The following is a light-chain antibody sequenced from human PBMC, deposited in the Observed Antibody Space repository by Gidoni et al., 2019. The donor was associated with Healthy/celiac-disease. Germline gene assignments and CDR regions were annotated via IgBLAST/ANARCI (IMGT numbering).Light chain of an antibody. CDR3: QQSYSTPRT. Sequence: DLQMTQSPSSLSASVGDRVTITCRASQRISSYLNWYQQKPGKAPKRLIYAASSLKSGVPSRLSGSGSGTDGTLNISSLQPEDFATYYCQQSYSTPRTFGQGTKVEIK. CDR2: AAS. CDR1: QRISSY. J-gene: IGKJ1*01. V-gene: IGKV1-39*01.